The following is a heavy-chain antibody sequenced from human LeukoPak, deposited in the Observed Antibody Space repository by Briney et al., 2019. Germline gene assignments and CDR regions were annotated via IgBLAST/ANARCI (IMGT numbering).Heavy chain of an antibody. CDR1: GFIFGNYW. Sequence: GGSLRLSCSASGFIFGNYWMSWVRQAPGKGLEWVANIKQDGREKYYVDSVKGRFTISRDNAKNSLSLQMNSLRAEDTAVYYCARDKSYGDSEDYWGQGTLVTVSS. CDR2: IKQDGREK. V-gene: IGHV3-7*05. J-gene: IGHJ4*02. D-gene: IGHD4-17*01. CDR3: ARDKSYGDSEDY.